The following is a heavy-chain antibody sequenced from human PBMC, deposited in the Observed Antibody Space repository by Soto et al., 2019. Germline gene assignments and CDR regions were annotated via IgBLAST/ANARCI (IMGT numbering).Heavy chain of an antibody. J-gene: IGHJ2*01. V-gene: IGHV3-21*01. CDR3: ARDVQFWSGASNWYFDL. D-gene: IGHD3-3*01. CDR2: ISASGRYI. Sequence: EVQLVESGGGLAKPGGSLRLSCAVSGFTFSNSGMNWVRQVPGEGLEWVSSISASGRYINYADSVKGRFRISRDNAEDSVYLQMDSLRAEDTAVYYCARDVQFWSGASNWYFDLWGRGTLVTVSS. CDR1: GFTFSNSG.